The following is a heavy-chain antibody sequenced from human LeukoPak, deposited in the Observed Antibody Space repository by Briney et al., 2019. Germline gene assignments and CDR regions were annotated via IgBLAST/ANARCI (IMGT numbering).Heavy chain of an antibody. Sequence: PSETLSLTCAVYGGSFSGFYWSWVRQPPGKGPEWIGEIDQSGGTNYIPSLKSRVTISIDTSKNQFSLKMTSVTAADTAVYYCAINDGSGSYYKSDFWGQGTLVTVSS. CDR1: GGSFSGFY. V-gene: IGHV4-34*01. CDR3: AINDGSGSYYKSDF. D-gene: IGHD3-10*01. J-gene: IGHJ4*02. CDR2: IDQSGGT.